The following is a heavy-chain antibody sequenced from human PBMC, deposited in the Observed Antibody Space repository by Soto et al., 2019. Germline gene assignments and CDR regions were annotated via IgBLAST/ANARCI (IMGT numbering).Heavy chain of an antibody. V-gene: IGHV4-61*01. CDR2: IYYSGST. D-gene: IGHD6-19*01. CDR3: ASGIAVAGNFDY. CDR1: GGSVSSGSYY. Sequence: QVQLQESGPGLVKPSETLSLTCTVSGGSVSSGSYYWSWIRQPPGKGLEWIGYIYYSGSTNYNPSLTRRVTISVDTSKNQFSLKLSSVTAADTAVYYCASGIAVAGNFDYWGQGTLVTVSS. J-gene: IGHJ4*02.